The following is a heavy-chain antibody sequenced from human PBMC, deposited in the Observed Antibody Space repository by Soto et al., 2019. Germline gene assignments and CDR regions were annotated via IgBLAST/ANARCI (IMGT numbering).Heavy chain of an antibody. V-gene: IGHV1-69*13. CDR3: ARETISLGSSH. Sequence: ASVKVSCKASGGTFSSYAISWVRQAPGQGLEWMGGIIPMFGTANYAQRFQDRVTITADESTSTAYMELSSLRSEDTAVYYCARETISLGSSHWGQGTLVTVSS. CDR1: GGTFSSYA. D-gene: IGHD3-16*01. J-gene: IGHJ4*02. CDR2: IIPMFGTA.